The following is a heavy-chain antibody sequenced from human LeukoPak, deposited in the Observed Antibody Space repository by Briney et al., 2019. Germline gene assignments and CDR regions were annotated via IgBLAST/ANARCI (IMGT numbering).Heavy chain of an antibody. CDR2: ISSDGDTI. V-gene: IGHV3-48*02. CDR3: ARPLRGSGGLLHEY. CDR1: GFTFSGYS. J-gene: IGHJ4*02. D-gene: IGHD2-15*01. Sequence: PGGSLGLSCAASGFTFSGYSMNWVRLAPGKGLEWLSYISSDGDTIYYADSVKGRFTISRDDARESLYLQMNSLRDEDTAVYYCARPLRGSGGLLHEYWGQGTLVTVSS.